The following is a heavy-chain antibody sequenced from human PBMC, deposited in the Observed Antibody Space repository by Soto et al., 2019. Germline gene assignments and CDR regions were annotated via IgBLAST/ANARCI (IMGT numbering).Heavy chain of an antibody. V-gene: IGHV3-23*01. J-gene: IGHJ4*02. CDR2: ISGSGEST. CDR3: AKDYSSGSYYFDY. D-gene: IGHD6-19*01. Sequence: EVQLLESGGGLVQPGGSLRLSCAASGFTFSSYAMSWVRQGPGKGLEWVSGISGSGESTYYADSVKGRFTISRDNSKNTLYLQMNSLRAEDTAVYYCAKDYSSGSYYFDYWAREPWSPSPQ. CDR1: GFTFSSYA.